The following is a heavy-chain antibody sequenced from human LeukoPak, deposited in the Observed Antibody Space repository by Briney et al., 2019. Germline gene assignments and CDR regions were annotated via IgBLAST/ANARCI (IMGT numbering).Heavy chain of an antibody. CDR1: GYTFTSNY. V-gene: IGHV1-46*03. J-gene: IGHJ4*02. CDR3: ARGARLLGGFDY. CDR2: INPSGGIT. D-gene: IGHD6-6*01. Sequence: ASVKVSCKASGYTFTSNYMHWVRQAPGQGLECMGIINPSGGITSYAQKFQGRVTMTRDTSTGTVYMELSSLRSEDTAVYYWARGARLLGGFDYWGQGTLVPVSS.